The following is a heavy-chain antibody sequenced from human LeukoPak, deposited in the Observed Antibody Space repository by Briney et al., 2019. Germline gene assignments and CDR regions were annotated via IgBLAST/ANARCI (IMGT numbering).Heavy chain of an antibody. CDR1: RGTFSSYA. Sequence: SVKVSCKASRGTFSSYAISWVRQAAGQGLEWMGGIIPIFGTANYAQKFQGRVTITADESTSTAYMELSSLRSEDTAVYYCARNVDTAMVLPFDYWGQGTLVTVCS. D-gene: IGHD5-18*01. V-gene: IGHV1-69*13. CDR3: ARNVDTAMVLPFDY. J-gene: IGHJ4*02. CDR2: IIPIFGTA.